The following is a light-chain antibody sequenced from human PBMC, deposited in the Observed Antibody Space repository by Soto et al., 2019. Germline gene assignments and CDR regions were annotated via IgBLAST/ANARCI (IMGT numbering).Light chain of an antibody. CDR1: QSISRW. CDR3: QQYNSYYPYT. CDR2: DAS. Sequence: DIQMTQSPSTLSAAIGDRVTITCRASQSISRWLAWYQQKPGKAPKLLISDASSLESGGPSRFSGSGSGTEFTLAISSLQLDDFATHYCQQYNSYYPYTFGQGTKLHIK. J-gene: IGKJ2*01. V-gene: IGKV1-5*01.